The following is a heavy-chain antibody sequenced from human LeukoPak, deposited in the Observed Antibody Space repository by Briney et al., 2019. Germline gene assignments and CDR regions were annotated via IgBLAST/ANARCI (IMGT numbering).Heavy chain of an antibody. V-gene: IGHV3-9*01. Sequence: GGSLRLSCETSGFTFDDFAMHWVRQGPGKGLEWVSSITWNSEKIDYADSVKGRFTISRDNSKNTLHLQMSSLRGDDTAVYYCTKASRLRNFDWLVVFDTWGQGTLVTVSS. CDR1: GFTFDDFA. J-gene: IGHJ5*02. CDR2: ITWNSEKI. CDR3: TKASRLRNFDWLVVFDT. D-gene: IGHD3-9*01.